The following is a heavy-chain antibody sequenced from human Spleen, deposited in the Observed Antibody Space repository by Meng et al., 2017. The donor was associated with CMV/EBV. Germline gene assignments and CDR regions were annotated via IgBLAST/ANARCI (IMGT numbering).Heavy chain of an antibody. CDR1: FTAYY. Sequence: FTAYYIHWVRQAPGQGLEWMGRINPKSGGTDSAQRFQDRVTMTRDTSINTAYMQLTRLTSDDTAVYFCAKELWYYSDSDGKFLGDYWGQGTLVTVSS. D-gene: IGHD3-22*01. CDR3: AKELWYYSDSDGKFLGDY. J-gene: IGHJ4*02. V-gene: IGHV1-2*06. CDR2: INPKSGGT.